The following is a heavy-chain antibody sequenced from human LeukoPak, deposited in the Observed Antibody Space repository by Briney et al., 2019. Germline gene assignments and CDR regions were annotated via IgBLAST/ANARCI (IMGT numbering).Heavy chain of an antibody. CDR1: GGSFSGYY. CDR3: ARGPSSSRDY. CDR2: INHSGST. V-gene: IGHV4-34*01. J-gene: IGHJ4*02. D-gene: IGHD6-6*01. Sequence: SETLSLTCAVYGGSFSGYYWSWIRQPPGKGLEWIGEINHSGSTNYNPSLKSRVTISVDTSKNQFSLKLSSVTAADTAVHYCARGPSSSRDYWGQGTLVTVSS.